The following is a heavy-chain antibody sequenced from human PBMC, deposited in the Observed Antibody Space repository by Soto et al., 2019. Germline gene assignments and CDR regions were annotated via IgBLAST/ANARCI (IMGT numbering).Heavy chain of an antibody. V-gene: IGHV1-18*04. CDR1: GYTFTSYG. CDR2: ISAYNGNT. D-gene: IGHD6-13*01. CDR3: ARVQQPDYYYYYGMDV. J-gene: IGHJ6*02. Sequence: GASVKVSCKASGYTFTSYGISWVRQAPGQGLEWMGWISAYNGNTNYAQKLQGRVTMTTDTSTSTAYMELRSLRSDDTAVYYCARVQQPDYYYYYGMDVWGQGTTVTVSS.